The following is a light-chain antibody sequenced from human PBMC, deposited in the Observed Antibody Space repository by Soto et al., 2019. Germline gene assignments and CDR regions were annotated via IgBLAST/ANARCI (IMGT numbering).Light chain of an antibody. CDR3: AAWDASVSGVI. Sequence: QSVLTQPPSASGTPGQRVTISCSGSTSNIGTNSVYWYQQLPGTAPKLLIYRSTKRPSGVPDRFSGSKSGTSASLAISGLRSEDETDYYCAAWDASVSGVIFGGGTKVTVL. V-gene: IGLV1-47*01. CDR1: TSNIGTNS. J-gene: IGLJ2*01. CDR2: RST.